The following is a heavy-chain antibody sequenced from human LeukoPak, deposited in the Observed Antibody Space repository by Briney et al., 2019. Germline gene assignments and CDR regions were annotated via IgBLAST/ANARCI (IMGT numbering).Heavy chain of an antibody. D-gene: IGHD3-22*01. CDR3: AKDWEYYDSSGYKSFAEYFQH. Sequence: PGGSLRLSCAASRFTFSSYAMSWVRQAPGKGLEWISSIGGSGGSTYYADSARGRFTISRDNSKNTLYLQMNSLKAEDTALYYCAKDWEYYDSSGYKSFAEYFQHWGQGTLVTVSS. J-gene: IGHJ1*01. CDR1: RFTFSSYA. CDR2: IGGSGGST. V-gene: IGHV3-23*01.